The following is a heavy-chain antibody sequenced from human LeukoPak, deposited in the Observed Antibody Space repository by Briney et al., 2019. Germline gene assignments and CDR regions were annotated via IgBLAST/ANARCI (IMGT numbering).Heavy chain of an antibody. CDR1: GFTFSSYW. V-gene: IGHV3-7*01. Sequence: GSLRLSCAASGFTFSSYWMSWVRQAPGKGLEWVANIKQDGSEKYYVDSVKGRFTISRDNAKNSLYLQMNSLRAEDTAVYYCLRGSGSYYSTFDYWGQGTLVTVSS. CDR3: LRGSGSYYSTFDY. CDR2: IKQDGSEK. D-gene: IGHD3-10*01. J-gene: IGHJ4*02.